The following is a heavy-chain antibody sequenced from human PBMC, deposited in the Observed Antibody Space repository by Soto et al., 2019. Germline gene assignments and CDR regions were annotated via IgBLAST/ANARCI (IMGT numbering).Heavy chain of an antibody. CDR3: AGRNDNGYSAFYI. D-gene: IGHD5-12*01. CDR1: VYTFGNSW. J-gene: IGHJ3*02. Sequence: GESLKISCKDSVYTFGNSWISWVRQMPGQGLEWMGRIDPSDSDTNYSPSFQGHVTFSADKSINTVYLQWTSLKASDTAIYYCAGRNDNGYSAFYIWGQGTMVTVSS. CDR2: IDPSDSDT. V-gene: IGHV5-10-1*01.